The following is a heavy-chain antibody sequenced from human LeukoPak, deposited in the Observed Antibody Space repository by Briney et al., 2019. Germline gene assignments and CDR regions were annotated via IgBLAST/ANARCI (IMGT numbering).Heavy chain of an antibody. V-gene: IGHV3-30*02. J-gene: IGHJ4*02. CDR3: AKDAAGYCSGGSCFLFDY. D-gene: IGHD2-15*01. Sequence: GGSLRLSCAASGFTFSSYGMHWVRQAPGKGLEWVAFIRYDGSNKYYADSVKGRFTISRDNSKNTLYLQMNSLRAEDTAVYYCAKDAAGYCSGGSCFLFDYWGQGTLVTVSS. CDR2: IRYDGSNK. CDR1: GFTFSSYG.